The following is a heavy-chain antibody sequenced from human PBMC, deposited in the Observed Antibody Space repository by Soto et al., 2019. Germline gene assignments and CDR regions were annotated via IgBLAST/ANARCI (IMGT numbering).Heavy chain of an antibody. V-gene: IGHV1-3*01. CDR3: ARAGSGWYAYCDY. CDR2: INGGNGNT. J-gene: IGHJ4*02. D-gene: IGHD6-19*01. CDR1: GYTFTNYA. Sequence: GASVKVSCKASGYTFTNYAMHWVRQAPGQRLEWMGWINGGNGNTKYSQKFQGRVTITRDTSASTAYMELSSLRSEDTAVYYCARAGSGWYAYCDYWGQGTLVTVSS.